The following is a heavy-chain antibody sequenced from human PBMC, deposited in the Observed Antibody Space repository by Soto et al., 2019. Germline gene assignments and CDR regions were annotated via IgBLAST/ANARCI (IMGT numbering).Heavy chain of an antibody. CDR1: GYTFTGYY. D-gene: IGHD5-18*01. J-gene: IGHJ6*02. CDR2: INPNSGGT. V-gene: IGHV1-2*04. CDR3: ARVNGYSYGIYGMDV. Sequence: ASVKVSCKASGYTFTGYYMHWVRQAHGQGLEWMGWINPNSGGTNYAQKFQGWVTMTRDTSISTAYMELSRLRSDDTAVYYCARVNGYSYGIYGMDVWGQGTTVTVSS.